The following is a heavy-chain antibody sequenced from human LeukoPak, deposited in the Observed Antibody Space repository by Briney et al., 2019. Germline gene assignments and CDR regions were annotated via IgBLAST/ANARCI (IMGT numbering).Heavy chain of an antibody. CDR3: ARVVTFGGVIVYFDY. D-gene: IGHD3-16*02. J-gene: IGHJ4*02. V-gene: IGHV5-51*01. Sequence: GEPLKISCKGSGYSFTSYWIGWVRQMPGKGLEWMGIIYPGDSDTRYSPSFQGQVTISADKSISTAYLQWSSLKASDTAMYYCARVVTFGGVIVYFDYWGQGTLVTVSS. CDR2: IYPGDSDT. CDR1: GYSFTSYW.